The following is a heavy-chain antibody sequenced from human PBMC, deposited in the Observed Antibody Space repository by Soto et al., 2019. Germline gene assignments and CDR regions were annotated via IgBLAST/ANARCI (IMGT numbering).Heavy chain of an antibody. J-gene: IGHJ6*02. CDR2: IWYDGSNK. Sequence: GGSLRLSCAASGFTFSSYGMHWVRQAPGKGLEWVAVIWYDGSNKYYADSVKGRFTISRDNSKNTLYLQMNSLRAEDTAVYYCARDRRFLEGLLLTHDLDGMDVWGQGTTVTVSS. CDR1: GFTFSSYG. CDR3: ARDRRFLEGLLLTHDLDGMDV. D-gene: IGHD3-3*01. V-gene: IGHV3-33*01.